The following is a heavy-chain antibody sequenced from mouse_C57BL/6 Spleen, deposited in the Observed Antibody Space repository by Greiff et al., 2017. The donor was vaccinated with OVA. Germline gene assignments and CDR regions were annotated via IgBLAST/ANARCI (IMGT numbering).Heavy chain of an antibody. CDR3: ANPHDGSSSGFAY. D-gene: IGHD2-3*01. CDR1: GYAFSSSW. V-gene: IGHV1-82*01. Sequence: QVQLQQSGPELVKPGASVKISCKASGYAFSSSWMNWVKQRPGKGLEWIGRIYPGDGDTNYNGKFKGKATLTADKSSSTAYLQLSSLTSEASAVYFGANPHDGSSSGFAYGGQGTLVTVSA. CDR2: IYPGDGDT. J-gene: IGHJ3*01.